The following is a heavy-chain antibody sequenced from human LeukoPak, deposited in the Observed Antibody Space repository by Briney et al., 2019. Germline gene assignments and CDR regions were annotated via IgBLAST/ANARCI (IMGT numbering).Heavy chain of an antibody. CDR3: ARDSQRGYSYEAAGYFDY. V-gene: IGHV1-46*01. Sequence: ASVKVSCKASGYTFTSYYMHWVRQAPGQGLEWMGIINPSGGSTSYAQKFQGGVTMTRDTSTSTVYMELSSLRSEDTAVYYCARDSQRGYSYEAAGYFDYWGQGTLVTVSS. CDR1: GYTFTSYY. J-gene: IGHJ4*02. D-gene: IGHD5-18*01. CDR2: INPSGGST.